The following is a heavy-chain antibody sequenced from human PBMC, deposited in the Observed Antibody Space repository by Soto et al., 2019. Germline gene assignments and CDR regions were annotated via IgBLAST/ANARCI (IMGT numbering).Heavy chain of an antibody. CDR1: GFTFSNAW. CDR3: AKWSSDVDTAMAHFDY. V-gene: IGHV3-15*07. D-gene: IGHD5-18*01. J-gene: IGHJ4*02. Sequence: GGSLRLSCAASGFTFSNAWMNWVRQAPGKGLEWVGRIKSKTDGGTTDYAAPVKGRFTISRDDSKNTLYLQMNSLKTEDTAVYYCAKWSSDVDTAMAHFDYWGQGTLVTVSS. CDR2: IKSKTDGGTT.